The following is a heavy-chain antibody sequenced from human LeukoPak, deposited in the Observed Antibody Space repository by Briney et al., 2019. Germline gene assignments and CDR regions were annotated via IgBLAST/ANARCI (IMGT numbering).Heavy chain of an antibody. CDR1: GFTFSSYS. CDR2: ISSSSSYI. D-gene: IGHD3-10*01. J-gene: IGHJ4*02. V-gene: IGHV3-21*01. CDR3: ARDGTVYYYGSGSYSDY. Sequence: RGSLRLSCAASGFTFSSYSMNWVRQAPGKGLEWVSSISSSSSYIYYADSVKGRFTISRDNAKNSLYLQMNSLRAEDTAVYYCARDGTVYYYGSGSYSDYWGQGTLVTVSS.